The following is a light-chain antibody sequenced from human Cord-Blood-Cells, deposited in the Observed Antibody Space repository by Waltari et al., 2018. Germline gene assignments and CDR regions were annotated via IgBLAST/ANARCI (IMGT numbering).Light chain of an antibody. V-gene: IGLV2-14*01. CDR2: DVS. J-gene: IGLJ1*01. CDR3: SSYTSSSTYV. CDR1: SSDVGGYNY. Sequence: QSALTQPASVSGSPGQSITISCTGTSSDVGGYNYVSWYQQHPGKAPKHMIYDVSNRPSGVSNLFPGSKSGNTASLTISGLQAEDEADYYCSSYTSSSTYVFGTGTKVTVL.